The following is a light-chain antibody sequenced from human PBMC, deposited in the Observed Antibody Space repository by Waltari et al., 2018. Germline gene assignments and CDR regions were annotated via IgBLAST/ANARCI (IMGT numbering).Light chain of an antibody. V-gene: IGKV4-1*01. J-gene: IGKJ2*01. Sequence: DIVMTQSPDSLAVSLGERATINCKSSQTLLYNSNNKNYLAWYQQKPGQHPQLLVYWASILYSGVPDRFSGSGSGTDFTLTISSLQAEDVAVYYCQQYYTTPYTFGQGTKLEIK. CDR2: WAS. CDR3: QQYYTTPYT. CDR1: QTLLYNSNNKNY.